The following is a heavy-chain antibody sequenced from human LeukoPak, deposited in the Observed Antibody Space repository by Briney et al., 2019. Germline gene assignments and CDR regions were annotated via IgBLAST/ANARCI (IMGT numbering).Heavy chain of an antibody. CDR1: GYTFSGYY. CDR3: ARFRHSNPFDY. D-gene: IGHD4-11*01. Sequence: ASVKVSCKASGYTFSGYYVYWVRQAPGQGLECMGCINPNSGVTNYEQKFQGRVIMTRDTSVNTAYMELSRLRSDDTAVYYCARFRHSNPFDYWGQGTLVTVPS. V-gene: IGHV1-2*02. CDR2: INPNSGVT. J-gene: IGHJ4*02.